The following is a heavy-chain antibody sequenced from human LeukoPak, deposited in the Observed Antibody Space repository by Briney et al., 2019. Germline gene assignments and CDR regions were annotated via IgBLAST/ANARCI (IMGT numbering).Heavy chain of an antibody. CDR2: ISYDGSNK. V-gene: IGHV3-30-3*01. CDR3: ATTPRDGYNYAFDY. D-gene: IGHD5-24*01. Sequence: GMSLRLSCAASGFTFSSYAMHWVRQAPGKGLEWVAVISYDGSNKYYADSVKGRFTISRDNSKNTLYLQMNSLRAEDTAVYYCATTPRDGYNYAFDYWGQGTLVTVSS. J-gene: IGHJ4*02. CDR1: GFTFSSYA.